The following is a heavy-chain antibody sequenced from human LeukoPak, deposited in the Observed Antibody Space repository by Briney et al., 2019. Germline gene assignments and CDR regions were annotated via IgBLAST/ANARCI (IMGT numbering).Heavy chain of an antibody. J-gene: IGHJ6*02. CDR1: GYTFTSYD. CDR2: MNPNSGNT. V-gene: IGHV1-8*01. CDR3: AREDGYCSSTSCYEYYYYGMDV. Sequence: ASVKVSCKASGYTFTSYDINWVRQATGQGLEWMGWMNPNSGNTGYAQKFQGRVTMTRNTSISTAYMELSSLRSEDTAVYYCAREDGYCSSTSCYEYYYYGMDVWGQGTTVTVSS. D-gene: IGHD2-2*03.